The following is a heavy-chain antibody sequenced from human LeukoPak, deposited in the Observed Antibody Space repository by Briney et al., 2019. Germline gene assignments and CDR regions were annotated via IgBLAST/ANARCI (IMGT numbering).Heavy chain of an antibody. V-gene: IGHV4-39*01. CDR2: IYYSGST. Sequence: SETLSLTCTVSGGSISSSSYYWGWIRQPPGKGLEWIGSIYYSGSTYYNPSLKSRVTISVDTSKNQFSLKLSSVTAADTAVYYCARPDFDSGWYSLGAFDIWGQGTMVTVSS. D-gene: IGHD6-19*01. J-gene: IGHJ3*02. CDR1: GGSISSSSYY. CDR3: ARPDFDSGWYSLGAFDI.